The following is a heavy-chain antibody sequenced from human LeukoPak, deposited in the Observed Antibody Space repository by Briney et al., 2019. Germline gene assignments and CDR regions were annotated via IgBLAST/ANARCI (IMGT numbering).Heavy chain of an antibody. V-gene: IGHV4-59*01. CDR1: GGSISGYY. D-gene: IGHD5-18*01. Sequence: SETLSLTCTVSGGSISGYYWSWIRQPPGKGLEWIGYIYYSGSTKYNPSLKSRVTISVDASKNQFSLRLSSLTAADTAVYYCARGALDTKTRFDYWGQGTLVTVSS. J-gene: IGHJ4*02. CDR3: ARGALDTKTRFDY. CDR2: IYYSGST.